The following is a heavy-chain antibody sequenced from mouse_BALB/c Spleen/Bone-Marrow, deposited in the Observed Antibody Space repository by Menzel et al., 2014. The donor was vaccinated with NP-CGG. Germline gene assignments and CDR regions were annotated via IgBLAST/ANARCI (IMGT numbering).Heavy chain of an antibody. CDR1: GFTFSDFY. CDR3: ARDVGYGNYFVY. Sequence: EVKLMESGGGLVQPGDSLRLSCATSGFTFSDFYMEWVRQPPEKRLEWIAASRNKAKHYTTEYSASVKGRFIVSRDTSQSILYLQMYALRAEDTAIYYCARDVGYGNYFVYWGQGTLVTVSA. CDR2: SRNKAKHYTT. V-gene: IGHV7-1*02. J-gene: IGHJ3*01. D-gene: IGHD2-10*02.